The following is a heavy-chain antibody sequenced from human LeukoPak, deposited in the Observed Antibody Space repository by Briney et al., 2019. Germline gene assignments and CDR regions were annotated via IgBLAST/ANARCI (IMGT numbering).Heavy chain of an antibody. J-gene: IGHJ4*02. Sequence: GGSLRLSCAAPGLTFSASAMHWARQASGKGLERVGRIRSKANGYATAYAASVKGRFTISRDDSKSTAYLQMNSLKTEDTAVYYCTRRGEYDDFDDGGQGTLVTVSS. CDR2: IRSKANGYAT. CDR3: TRRGEYDDFDD. V-gene: IGHV3-73*01. CDR1: GLTFSASA. D-gene: IGHD2/OR15-2a*01.